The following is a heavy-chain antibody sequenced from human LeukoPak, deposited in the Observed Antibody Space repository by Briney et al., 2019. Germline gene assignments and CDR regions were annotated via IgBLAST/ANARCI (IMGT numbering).Heavy chain of an antibody. J-gene: IGHJ4*02. CDR1: GFTFSSYA. CDR3: ARDKWTKTKGGLDY. CDR2: ISYDGSNK. V-gene: IGHV3-30*04. D-gene: IGHD3/OR15-3a*01. Sequence: GRSLRLSCAASGFTFSSYAMHWVRQAPGKGLEWVAVISYDGSNKYYADSVKGRFTISRDNSKNTLYLQMNSLRAEDTAVYYCARDKWTKTKGGLDYWGQGTLVTVSS.